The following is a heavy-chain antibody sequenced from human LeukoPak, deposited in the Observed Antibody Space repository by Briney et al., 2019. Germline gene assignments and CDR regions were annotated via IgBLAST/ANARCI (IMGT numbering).Heavy chain of an antibody. Sequence: GGSLRLSCAASGFTFSSYSMNWVRQAPGKGLEWVSSISSGSTYIYYADSVKGRFTISRDNSKNTLYLQMNSLRAEDTAVYYCARDLGPGGYDYWGQGTLVTVSS. D-gene: IGHD1-14*01. CDR2: ISSGSTYI. CDR3: ARDLGPGGYDY. V-gene: IGHV3-21*04. J-gene: IGHJ4*02. CDR1: GFTFSSYS.